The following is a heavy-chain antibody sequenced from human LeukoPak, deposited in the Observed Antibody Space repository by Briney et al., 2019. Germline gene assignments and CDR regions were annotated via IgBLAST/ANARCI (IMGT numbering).Heavy chain of an antibody. D-gene: IGHD3-22*01. J-gene: IGHJ4*02. Sequence: GASVKVSCKASGYTFTGYYMHWVRQAPGQGLEWMGWINPNSGGTNYAQKFQGRVTMTRDTSISTAYMELSRLRSDDTAVYYCARAVADYDSSGYYHYYFDYWGQGTLVTVSS. CDR2: INPNSGGT. CDR1: GYTFTGYY. V-gene: IGHV1-2*02. CDR3: ARAVADYDSSGYYHYYFDY.